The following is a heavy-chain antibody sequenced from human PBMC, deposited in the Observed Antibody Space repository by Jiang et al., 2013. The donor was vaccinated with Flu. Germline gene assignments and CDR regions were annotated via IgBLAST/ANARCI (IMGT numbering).Heavy chain of an antibody. D-gene: IGHD6-19*01. V-gene: IGHV5-51*03. Sequence: EVKKPGESLKISCKGSGYSFTSYWIGWVAPDARERPGSGWGSSYPGDSDTRYSPSFQGQVTISADKSISTAYLQWSSLKASDTAMYYCARLRQWLVGDYWGQGTLVTVVL. CDR2: SYPGDSDT. CDR3: ARLRQWLVGDY. J-gene: IGHJ4*02. CDR1: GYSFTSYW.